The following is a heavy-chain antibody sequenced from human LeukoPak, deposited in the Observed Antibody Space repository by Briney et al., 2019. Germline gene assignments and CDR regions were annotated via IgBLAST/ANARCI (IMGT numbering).Heavy chain of an antibody. CDR2: ISSSGSTI. D-gene: IGHD1-7*01. CDR1: GFTFSDYY. J-gene: IGHJ3*02. V-gene: IGHV3-11*04. CDR3: ARHGNSNWNFLRTGNDAFDI. Sequence: GGSLRLSCAASGFTFSDYYMSWIRQAPGKGLEWVSYISSSGSTIYYADSVKGRFTISRENAKNSLYLQMNSLRAEGTAVYYCARHGNSNWNFLRTGNDAFDIWGQGTMVTVSS.